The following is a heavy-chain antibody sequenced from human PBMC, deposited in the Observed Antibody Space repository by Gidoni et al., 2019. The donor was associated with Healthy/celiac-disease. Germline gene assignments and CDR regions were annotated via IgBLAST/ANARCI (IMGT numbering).Heavy chain of an antibody. D-gene: IGHD3-3*01. CDR3: AKEALRFRGYYYYGMDV. J-gene: IGHJ6*02. CDR2: ISWDGGST. V-gene: IGHV3-43D*04. CDR1: GFTFDDYA. Sequence: EVQLVESGGVVVQPGGSLRLSCAASGFTFDDYAMHWVRQAPGKGLEWVSLISWDGGSTYYADSVKGRFTISRDNSKNSLYLQMNSLRAEDTALYYCAKEALRFRGYYYYGMDVWGQGTTVTVSS.